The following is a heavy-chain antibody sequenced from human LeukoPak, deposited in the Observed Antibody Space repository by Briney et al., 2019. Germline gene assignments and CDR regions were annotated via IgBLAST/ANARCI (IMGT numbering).Heavy chain of an antibody. V-gene: IGHV3-7*01. D-gene: IGHD6-13*01. CDR3: ARRPNPPVGAAAGTLFDY. Sequence: GRSLRLSCAASGFTFSSYWMSWVRQAPGKGLEWVANIKQDGSEKYYVDSVKGRFTISRDNAKNSLYLQMNSLRAEDTAVYYCARRPNPPVGAAAGTLFDYWGQGTLVTVSS. CDR1: GFTFSSYW. CDR2: IKQDGSEK. J-gene: IGHJ4*02.